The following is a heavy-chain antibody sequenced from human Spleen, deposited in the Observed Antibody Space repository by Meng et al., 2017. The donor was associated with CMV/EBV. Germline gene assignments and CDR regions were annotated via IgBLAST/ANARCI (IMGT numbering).Heavy chain of an antibody. J-gene: IGHJ4*02. Sequence: GESLKISCAASEFTFSLYTMIWVRQAPGKGLEWVSSISLSSTYMYYADSVKGRFTISRDDAKNSLYLQMSSLRAEDTAVYYCARLVLRGLIKFIDYWGQGTLVTVSS. V-gene: IGHV3-21*01. D-gene: IGHD3-10*01. CDR1: EFTFSLYT. CDR3: ARLVLRGLIKFIDY. CDR2: ISLSSTYM.